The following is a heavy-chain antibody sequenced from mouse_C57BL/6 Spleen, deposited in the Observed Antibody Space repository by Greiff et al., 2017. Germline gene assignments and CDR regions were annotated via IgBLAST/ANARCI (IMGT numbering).Heavy chain of an antibody. Sequence: QVQLQQPGAELVKPGASVKMSCQASGYTFTSYWITWVKQRTGQGLEWIGDIYPGSGSTYYNEKLKSKAPLTVDTSSSTAYMQISSLTSVDSAVYYCARSKADDYVDDGGQGTTLTVSS. D-gene: IGHD6-1*01. CDR2: IYPGSGST. V-gene: IGHV1-55*01. CDR3: ARSKADDYVDD. J-gene: IGHJ2*01. CDR1: GYTFTSYW.